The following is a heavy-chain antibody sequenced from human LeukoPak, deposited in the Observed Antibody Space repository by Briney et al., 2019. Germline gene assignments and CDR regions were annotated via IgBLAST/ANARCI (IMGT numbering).Heavy chain of an antibody. Sequence: GGSLRLSCAASGFTFSSYGMHWVRQAPGKGLEWVAFIRYDGSNKYYADSVKGRFTISRDNAKNSLYLQMNSLRAEGTAVYYCARDKIVGPTRFDYWGQGILVTVFS. J-gene: IGHJ4*02. CDR2: IRYDGSNK. CDR3: ARDKIVGPTRFDY. V-gene: IGHV3-30*02. CDR1: GFTFSSYG. D-gene: IGHD1-26*01.